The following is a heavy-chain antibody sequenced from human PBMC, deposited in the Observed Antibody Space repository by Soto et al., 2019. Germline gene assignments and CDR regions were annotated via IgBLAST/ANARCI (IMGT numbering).Heavy chain of an antibody. CDR1: GGTFSSYT. Sequence: GASVKVSCKASGGTFSSYTISWVRQAPGQGLEWMGRIIPILGIANYAQKFQGRVTITADKSTSTAYMELSSLRSEDTAVYYCAIDRRYYDSSGYRFDYWGQGTLVTVSS. J-gene: IGHJ4*02. V-gene: IGHV1-69*04. CDR3: AIDRRYYDSSGYRFDY. CDR2: IIPILGIA. D-gene: IGHD3-22*01.